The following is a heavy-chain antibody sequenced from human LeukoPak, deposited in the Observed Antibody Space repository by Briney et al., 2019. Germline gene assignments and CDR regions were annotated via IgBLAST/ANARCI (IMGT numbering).Heavy chain of an antibody. Sequence: GGSLRLSCAASGFTFSSYAMSWVRQTPGKGLEWISVISDSDGSTYYADSVKGRFTISRDNSKNTLHLQMNSLRVEDTAVYYCAKGEQLVPTVFDYWGQGTLVTVSS. D-gene: IGHD6-13*01. J-gene: IGHJ4*02. V-gene: IGHV3-23*01. CDR3: AKGEQLVPTVFDY. CDR1: GFTFSSYA. CDR2: ISDSDGST.